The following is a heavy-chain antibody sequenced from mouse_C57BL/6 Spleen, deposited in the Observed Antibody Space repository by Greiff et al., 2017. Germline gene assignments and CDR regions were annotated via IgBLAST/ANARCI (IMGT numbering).Heavy chain of an antibody. J-gene: IGHJ4*01. CDR1: GYTFTSYW. CDR2: IDPSDSYT. V-gene: IGHV1-69*01. D-gene: IGHD2-1*01. CDR3: AKGFGNYDAMDY. Sequence: QVQLQQPGAELVMPGASVKLSCKASGYTFTSYWMHWVKQRPGQGLEWIGEIDPSDSYTNYNQKFKGKSTLTVDKSSSTAYMQLSSLTSEDSAVYYCAKGFGNYDAMDYWGQGTSVTVSS.